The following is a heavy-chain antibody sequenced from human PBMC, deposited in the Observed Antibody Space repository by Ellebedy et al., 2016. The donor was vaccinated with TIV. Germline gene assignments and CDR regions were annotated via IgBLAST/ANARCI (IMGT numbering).Heavy chain of an antibody. Sequence: GESLKISCVASGFRLTTHGMHWVRQAPGKGLEWVAFKRFDGRMEYNGDSVKGRFIISRDVSKNTLYLQMNRLRAEDTAMYYCTRETHSPPGAVTGTGFDCWGQGTLVIVSP. CDR1: GFRLTTHG. V-gene: IGHV3-30*02. D-gene: IGHD1-1*01. CDR2: KRFDGRME. CDR3: TRETHSPPGAVTGTGFDC. J-gene: IGHJ4*02.